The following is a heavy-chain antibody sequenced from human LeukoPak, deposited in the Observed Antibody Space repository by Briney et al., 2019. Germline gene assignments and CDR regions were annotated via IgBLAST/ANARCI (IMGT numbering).Heavy chain of an antibody. CDR3: ARHKGGDGDLRYYFDY. Sequence: GESLKISCKGSVYSFTSYWIGWVLQMPGKGLEWMGIIYPGDSDTRYSPSFQGQVTISADKSISTAYLQWSSLKASDTAMYYCARHKGGDGDLRYYFDYWGQGTQVTVSS. CDR1: VYSFTSYW. CDR2: IYPGDSDT. V-gene: IGHV5-51*01. J-gene: IGHJ4*02. D-gene: IGHD4-17*01.